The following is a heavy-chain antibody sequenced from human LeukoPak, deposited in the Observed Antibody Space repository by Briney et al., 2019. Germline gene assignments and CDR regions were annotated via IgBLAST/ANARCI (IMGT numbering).Heavy chain of an antibody. CDR1: GFTFSSYA. CDR2: ISGSGGST. V-gene: IGHV3-23*01. J-gene: IGHJ5*02. D-gene: IGHD5-18*01. Sequence: LTGGSLRLSCAASGFTFSSYAMNWVRQVPGKGLEWVSAISGSGGSTYYADSVKGRFTISRDNSKNTLYLQMNSLRAEDTAVYYCAKSPSAMVPRWFDPWGQGTLVTVSS. CDR3: AKSPSAMVPRWFDP.